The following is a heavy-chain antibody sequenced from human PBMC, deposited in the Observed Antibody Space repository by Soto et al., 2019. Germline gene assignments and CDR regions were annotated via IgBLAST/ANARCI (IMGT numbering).Heavy chain of an antibody. Sequence: QVQLVESGGGVVQPGRSLRLSCVASGFTFRNYGMHWVRQAPGKGLEWVAVIWYDGSNKYYADSVKGRFTISRDNTKNTLYLQMNSRRAEDTAIYYCARYGGSGYLDYWGQGDLATVSS. J-gene: IGHJ4*02. V-gene: IGHV3-33*01. CDR3: ARYGGSGYLDY. CDR1: GFTFRNYG. D-gene: IGHD5-12*01. CDR2: IWYDGSNK.